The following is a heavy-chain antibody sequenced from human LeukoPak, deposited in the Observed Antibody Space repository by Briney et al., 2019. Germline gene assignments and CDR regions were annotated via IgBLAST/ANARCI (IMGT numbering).Heavy chain of an antibody. CDR3: ARLPRYSGSYYGAFDI. V-gene: IGHV4-59*08. CDR2: IYYSGST. Sequence: PSETLSLTCTVSGGSISSYYWSWIRQPPGKGLEWIGYIYYSGSTNYNPSLKSRVTISVDTSKNQFSLKLSSVTAADAAVYYCARLPRYSGSYYGAFDIWGQGTMVTVSS. CDR1: GGSISSYY. D-gene: IGHD1-26*01. J-gene: IGHJ3*02.